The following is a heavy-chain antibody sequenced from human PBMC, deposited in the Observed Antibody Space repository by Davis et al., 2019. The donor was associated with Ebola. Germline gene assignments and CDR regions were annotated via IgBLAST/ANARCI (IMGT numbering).Heavy chain of an antibody. J-gene: IGHJ5*02. CDR3: ARAEAWLVPAWFDP. Sequence: MPGGSLRLSCAVYGGSFSGYYWSWIRQPPGKGLEWIGEINHSGSTNYNPSLKSRVTISVDTSKNQFSLKLSSVTAADTAVYYCARAEAWLVPAWFDPWGQGTLVTVSS. D-gene: IGHD6-19*01. CDR2: INHSGST. CDR1: GGSFSGYY. V-gene: IGHV4-34*01.